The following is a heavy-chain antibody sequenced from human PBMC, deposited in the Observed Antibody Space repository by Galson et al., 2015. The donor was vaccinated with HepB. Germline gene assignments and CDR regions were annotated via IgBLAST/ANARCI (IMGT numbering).Heavy chain of an antibody. CDR1: GFTFSSYA. CDR3: AKHKVVVPAAIGYGDYPDAFDI. V-gene: IGHV3-23*01. D-gene: IGHD2-2*02. CDR2: ISGSGGST. J-gene: IGHJ3*02. Sequence: SLRLSCAASGFTFSSYAMSWVRQAPGKGLEWVSAISGSGGSTYYADSVKGRFTISRDNSKNTLYLQMNSLRAEDTAVYYCAKHKVVVPAAIGYGDYPDAFDIWGQGTMVTVSS.